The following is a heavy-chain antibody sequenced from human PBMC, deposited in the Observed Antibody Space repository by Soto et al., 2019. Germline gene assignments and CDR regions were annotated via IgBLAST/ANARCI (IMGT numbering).Heavy chain of an antibody. V-gene: IGHV4-30-4*01. D-gene: IGHD1-26*01. CDR1: GGSISSGDYY. J-gene: IGHJ6*02. CDR3: ARQRPTDGRWEFANYYGMDV. CDR2: IYYSGST. Sequence: NPSETLSLTCTVSGGSISSGDYYWSWIRQPPGKGLEWIGYIYYSGSTYYNPSLKSRVTISVNTSKNQFSLKLSSVTAADTAVYYCARQRPTDGRWEFANYYGMDVWGQGTPVTVSS.